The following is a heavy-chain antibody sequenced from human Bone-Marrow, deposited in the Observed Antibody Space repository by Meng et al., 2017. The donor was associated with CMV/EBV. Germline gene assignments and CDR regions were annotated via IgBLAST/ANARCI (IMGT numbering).Heavy chain of an antibody. J-gene: IGHJ4*02. CDR1: GFTFSSYG. CDR2: IRYDGSNK. V-gene: IGHV3-30*02. CDR3: AKDLTGDFDY. D-gene: IGHD1-14*01. Sequence: GESLKISCAASGFTFSSYGMHWVRQAPGKGLEWVAFIRYDGSNKYYADSVKGRFTISRDNSKNTLYLQMNSLRAEDTAVYYCAKDLTGDFDYWGQGTLVTVSS.